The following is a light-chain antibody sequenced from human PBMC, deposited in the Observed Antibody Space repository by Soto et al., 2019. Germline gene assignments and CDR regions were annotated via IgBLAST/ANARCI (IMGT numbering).Light chain of an antibody. Sequence: QSALTQPASVSGSPGQSITISCTGTTSDIGGYYFVSWFQQYPGKAPTLIIYDVSNRPSGSSSRFSGSKTGNTATLTISGLQAEDEADYYCSSYRSSNTPVDFGTGTKVNVL. J-gene: IGLJ1*01. CDR1: TSDIGGYYF. CDR3: SSYRSSNTPVD. V-gene: IGLV2-14*01. CDR2: DVS.